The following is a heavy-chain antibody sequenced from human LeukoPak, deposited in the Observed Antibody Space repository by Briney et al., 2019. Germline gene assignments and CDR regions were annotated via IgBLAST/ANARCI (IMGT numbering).Heavy chain of an antibody. Sequence: GGSLRLSCVTSGFPLSTYGVHWVRQAPGKGLEWVSLIYSGGSTYYADSVKGRFTISRDNSKNTLYLQMNSLRAEDTAVYYCAREGFYYFDFWGQGTLVTVSS. CDR1: GFPLSTYG. J-gene: IGHJ4*02. V-gene: IGHV3-66*01. CDR3: AREGFYYFDF. CDR2: IYSGGST.